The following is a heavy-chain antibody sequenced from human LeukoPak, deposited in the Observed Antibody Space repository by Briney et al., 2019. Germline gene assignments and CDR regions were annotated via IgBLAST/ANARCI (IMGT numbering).Heavy chain of an antibody. V-gene: IGHV3-7*04. J-gene: IGHJ4*02. CDR3: ARNYFDY. CDR2: IKENGNEK. Sequence: PGGSLRLSCVASGFTFSSYWMSWVRRAPGKGLEWVANIKENGNEKYYVDSVKGRFTISRDNAKNSLYLQMNSLRAEDTAVYYCARNYFDYWGQGTLVTVSS. CDR1: GFTFSSYW.